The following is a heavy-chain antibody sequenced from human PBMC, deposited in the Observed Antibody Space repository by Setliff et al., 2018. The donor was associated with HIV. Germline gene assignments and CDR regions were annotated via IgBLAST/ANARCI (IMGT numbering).Heavy chain of an antibody. D-gene: IGHD3-22*01. CDR2: INPNNGGT. V-gene: IGHV1-2*02. CDR1: GYTFTGYY. Sequence: ASVKVSCKASGYTFTGYYMHWVRQAPGQGLEWMGWINPNNGGTNYAQKFQGRVTMTRDTSISTAYMELSRLRSDDTAAYYCARDYYDSSGYQYYFDSWGQGTLVTVSS. CDR3: ARDYYDSSGYQYYFDS. J-gene: IGHJ4*02.